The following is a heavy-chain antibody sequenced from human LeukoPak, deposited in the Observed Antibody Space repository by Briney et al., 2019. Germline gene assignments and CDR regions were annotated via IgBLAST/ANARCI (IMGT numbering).Heavy chain of an antibody. CDR1: GYTFTSYG. CDR2: ISAYNGNT. CDR3: ARRYDFWSGYPIYYYYYMDV. Sequence: ASVKVSCKASGYTFTSYGLSWVRQAPGQGLERMGWISAYNGNTNYAQKLQGRVTMTTDTSTSTAYMELRSLRSDDTAVYYCARRYDFWSGYPIYYYYYMDVWGKGNTVTVSS. J-gene: IGHJ6*03. D-gene: IGHD3-3*01. V-gene: IGHV1-18*01.